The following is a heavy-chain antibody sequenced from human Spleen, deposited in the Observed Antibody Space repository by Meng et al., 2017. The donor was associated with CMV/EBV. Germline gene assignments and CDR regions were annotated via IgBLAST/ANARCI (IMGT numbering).Heavy chain of an antibody. CDR3: ARQHGNSNYYYYMGV. V-gene: IGHV1-69*05. CDR2: ITPIFGTA. CDR1: GGTFISYA. Sequence: SVKVSCKASGGTFISYAVNWVRRAPGQGLEWMGGITPIFGTASYAQKFQGRVRITTDESTSTAYMELSSLRSEDTAVYYCARQHGNSNYYYYMGVWGQGTTVTVSS. J-gene: IGHJ6*02. D-gene: IGHD4-23*01.